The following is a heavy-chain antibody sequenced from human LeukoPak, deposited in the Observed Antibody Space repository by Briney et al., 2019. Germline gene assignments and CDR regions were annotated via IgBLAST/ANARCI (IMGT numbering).Heavy chain of an antibody. Sequence: AVTVSCKASGGTFSSYAISWVRQAPGQGLEWMGGIIPIFGTANYAQKFQGRVTITTDESTSTAYMELSSLRSEDTAVYYCARVKGCGGDCYYFDYWGQGALVSVSS. J-gene: IGHJ4*02. D-gene: IGHD2-21*02. V-gene: IGHV1-69*05. CDR1: GGTFSSYA. CDR3: ARVKGCGGDCYYFDY. CDR2: IIPIFGTA.